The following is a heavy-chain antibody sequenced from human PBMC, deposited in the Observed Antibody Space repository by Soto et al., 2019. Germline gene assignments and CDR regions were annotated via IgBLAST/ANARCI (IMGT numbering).Heavy chain of an antibody. CDR2: IYSGGST. CDR3: ASRKRNSSGWPYYYYGMDV. CDR1: GFTVSSNY. J-gene: IGHJ6*02. Sequence: GGSLRLSCAASGFTVSSNYMSWVRQAPGKGLEWVSVIYSGGSTYYADSVKGRFTISRDNSKNTLYPQMNSLRAEDTAVYYCASRKRNSSGWPYYYYGMDVWGQGTTVTVSS. V-gene: IGHV3-66*01. D-gene: IGHD6-19*01.